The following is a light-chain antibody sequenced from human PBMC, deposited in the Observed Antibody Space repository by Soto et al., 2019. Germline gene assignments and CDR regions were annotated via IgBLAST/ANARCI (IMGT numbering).Light chain of an antibody. V-gene: IGKV3-15*01. J-gene: IGKJ1*01. Sequence: TMMTQSPATLSMSPGEISTLSCRASQSLNRDLAWYKHKPGQSPRLLIFGASIRATGIPARFSGSGSGTEFTLTIGSLKSDDCELYYCQQYNNWPGTFGQGTKVDIK. CDR2: GAS. CDR1: QSLNRD. CDR3: QQYNNWPGT.